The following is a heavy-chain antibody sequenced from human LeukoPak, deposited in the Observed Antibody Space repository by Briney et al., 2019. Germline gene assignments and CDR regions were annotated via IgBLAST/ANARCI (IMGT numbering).Heavy chain of an antibody. J-gene: IGHJ3*01. D-gene: IGHD2-15*01. CDR1: GFTFPAFG. CDR3: ARLARCNLLEASDG. Sequence: ASVKVSYTASGFTFPAFGFSWLRQAPRQRLEWMGLVSAYDGGTKYAQRFQGRLPLTTQTSTTTSYMAVSSLRNDDSAVYCSARLARCNLLEASDGWGQGTRVTVS. V-gene: IGHV1-18*01. CDR2: VSAYDGGT.